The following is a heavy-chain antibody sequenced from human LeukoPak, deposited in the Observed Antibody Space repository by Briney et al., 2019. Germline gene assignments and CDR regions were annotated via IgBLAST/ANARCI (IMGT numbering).Heavy chain of an antibody. CDR2: VSGSGDST. D-gene: IGHD3-10*01. CDR3: AKGDGRYSFGSGSYYPLY. J-gene: IGHJ4*02. Sequence: GGSLRLSCAASGFTFTTYAMTWVRQAPGKGLEWVSSVSGSGDSTNYADSVKGRFTISRDNSKNTLYLQMNRLRAEDTAVYYCAKGDGRYSFGSGSYYPLYWGQGTLVTVSS. CDR1: GFTFTTYA. V-gene: IGHV3-23*01.